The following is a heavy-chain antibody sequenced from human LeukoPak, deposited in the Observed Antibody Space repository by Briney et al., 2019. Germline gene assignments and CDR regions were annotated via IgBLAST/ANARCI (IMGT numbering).Heavy chain of an antibody. D-gene: IGHD3-10*01. CDR1: GYTFTSND. CDR3: ARGSILLWFGESYGT. V-gene: IGHV1-8*01. Sequence: ASVKVSCKASGYTFTSNDINWVRQATGQGLEWMGWMNPNSGNTAYAQKFQGRVTMTRNTSISTAYMELSSLRSEDTAVYYCARGSILLWFGESYGTWGQGTLVTVSS. CDR2: MNPNSGNT. J-gene: IGHJ5*02.